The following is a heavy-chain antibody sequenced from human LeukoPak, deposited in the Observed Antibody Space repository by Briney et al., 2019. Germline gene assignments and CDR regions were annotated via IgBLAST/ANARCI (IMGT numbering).Heavy chain of an antibody. D-gene: IGHD2-2*02. J-gene: IGHJ4*02. CDR2: IYTSGST. V-gene: IGHV4-61*02. CDR1: GGSISSGSYY. Sequence: SETLSLTCTVSGGSISSGSYYWSWIRQPAGKGLEWIGRIYTSGSTNYNPSLKGRVTISVDTSKNQFSLKLSSVTAADTAVYYCAREIYPATFDYWGQGTLVTVSS. CDR3: AREIYPATFDY.